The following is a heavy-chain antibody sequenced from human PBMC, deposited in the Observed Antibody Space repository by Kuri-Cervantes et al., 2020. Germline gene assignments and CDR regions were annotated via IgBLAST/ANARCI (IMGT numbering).Heavy chain of an antibody. V-gene: IGHV1-18*01. D-gene: IGHD5-12*01. Sequence: ASVKVSCKASGYTFPNYGISWVRQAPGQGLEWLGWISAYNGDTNYAQKLQGRVTLTTDTSTSTAYMELRSLRSDDTAVDYRASGYDFWWFDPWGQGTLVTVSS. J-gene: IGHJ5*02. CDR3: ASGYDFWWFDP. CDR1: GYTFPNYG. CDR2: ISAYNGDT.